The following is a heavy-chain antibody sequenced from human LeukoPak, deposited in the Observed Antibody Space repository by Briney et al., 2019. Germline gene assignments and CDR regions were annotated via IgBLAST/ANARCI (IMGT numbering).Heavy chain of an antibody. V-gene: IGHV1-18*01. J-gene: IGHJ4*02. Sequence: ASVKVSCKASGYTFTSYGISWVRQAPGQGREGMGWISAYNGNTNYAQKLQGRVTMTTDTSTSTAYMELRSLRSDDTAVYYCARAEDIVLMVYAIEDYWGQGTLVTVSS. CDR3: ARAEDIVLMVYAIEDY. D-gene: IGHD2-8*01. CDR2: ISAYNGNT. CDR1: GYTFTSYG.